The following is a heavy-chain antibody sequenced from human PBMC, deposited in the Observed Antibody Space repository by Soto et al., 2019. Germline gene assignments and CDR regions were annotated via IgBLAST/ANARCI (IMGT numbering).Heavy chain of an antibody. CDR1: GGSISSADYF. V-gene: IGHV4-30-4*01. CDR2: IFHSGTT. Sequence: QVHLQESGPGLVKPSQTLSLTCSVSGGSISSADYFWTWIRQSPGKGLEWMGYIFHSGTTYYNPALQCRLIISIANSKTQFSLRLTSVTAADSAMYFCAREPYLPKARNDFWGQGTLVTVSS. J-gene: IGHJ4*02. CDR3: AREPYLPKARNDF.